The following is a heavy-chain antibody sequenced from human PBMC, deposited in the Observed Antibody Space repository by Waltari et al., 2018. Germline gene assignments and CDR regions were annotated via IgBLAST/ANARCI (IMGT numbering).Heavy chain of an antibody. J-gene: IGHJ6*02. D-gene: IGHD2-15*01. Sequence: HVQLVQSGAEVKKPGASVKVSCKACGYDFTRYDINWVRQATGQGLGWMGWMNPNSGNPGYAQKFQGRVTMTRNTSISTAYMELSSLRSEDTAVYYCARVQYCSGGSCYFMDVWGQGTTVTVSS. CDR3: ARVQYCSGGSCYFMDV. CDR1: GYDFTRYD. V-gene: IGHV1-8*01. CDR2: MNPNSGNP.